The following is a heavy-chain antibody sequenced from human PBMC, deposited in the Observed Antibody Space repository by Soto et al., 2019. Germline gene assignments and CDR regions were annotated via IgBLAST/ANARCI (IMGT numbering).Heavy chain of an antibody. D-gene: IGHD1-7*01. V-gene: IGHV4-30-4*01. CDR3: ARAQGKLPYYYYGMDV. J-gene: IGHJ6*02. CDR1: GGSISSGDYY. Sequence: QVQLQESGPGLVKPSQTLSLTCTVSGGSISSGDYYWSWIRQPPGKGLEWIGYIYYSGSTYYNPYLKSRVTISVDTSKNHFSLKLMSVTAADTAVYYCARAQGKLPYYYYGMDVWGQGTTVTVSS. CDR2: IYYSGST.